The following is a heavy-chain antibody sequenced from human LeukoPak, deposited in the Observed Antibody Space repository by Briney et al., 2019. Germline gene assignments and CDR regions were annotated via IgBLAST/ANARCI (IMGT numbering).Heavy chain of an antibody. D-gene: IGHD1-1*01. CDR1: GFTFSSYW. J-gene: IGHJ3*02. CDR2: INGDGSST. V-gene: IGHV3-74*01. Sequence: GRSLRLSCAPAGFTFSSYWMRSVRQPPGKWPGWVSRINGDGSSTNYPHSVKGRFTISRDNAKDTLYLQMNSLRAEDTAVYFWGRGGDGIDIWGQGTTVIVS. CDR3: GRGGDGIDI.